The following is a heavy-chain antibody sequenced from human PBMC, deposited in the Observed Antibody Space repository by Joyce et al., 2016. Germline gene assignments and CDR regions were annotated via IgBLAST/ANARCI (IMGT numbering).Heavy chain of an antibody. V-gene: IGHV3-7*03. J-gene: IGHJ4*02. CDR1: GFTFSSYW. CDR3: ARDWALNY. D-gene: IGHD7-27*01. CDR2: IDRDGSEI. Sequence: EVHLVESGGGLVQPGGSLRLSCAASGFTFSSYWMTWVRQVPGKGLEWVANIDRDGSEIYYVDSVKGRFTISRDNAKNSLFLQMHSLRAEDTAVYHCARDWALNYWGQGTLVTVSS.